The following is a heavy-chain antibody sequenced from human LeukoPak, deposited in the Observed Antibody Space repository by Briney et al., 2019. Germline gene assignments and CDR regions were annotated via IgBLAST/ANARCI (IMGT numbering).Heavy chain of an antibody. V-gene: IGHV3-66*01. Sequence: GGSLRLSCAASGFTVSTNYMTWVRQAPGKGLEWVSVLYTDGSTNYADSVKGRFTMFRDNSKNTLYLQMNSLRVEDTAVYYCARDPYSGTYGDTYYYYMDVWGKGTTVTISS. CDR2: LYTDGST. CDR1: GFTVSTNY. D-gene: IGHD1-26*01. CDR3: ARDPYSGTYGDTYYYYMDV. J-gene: IGHJ6*03.